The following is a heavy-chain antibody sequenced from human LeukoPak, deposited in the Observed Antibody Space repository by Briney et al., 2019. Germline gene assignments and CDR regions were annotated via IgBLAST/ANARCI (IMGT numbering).Heavy chain of an antibody. Sequence: ASVKVSCKASGYPFTNYYMHWVRQAPGQGLEWMGMINPSSGYTTYAQRFQDRVTLTRETSTSTTHMEMSSLRSEDTAVYYCARPVVTAASNYFDYWGQGTLVTV. CDR1: GYPFTNYY. CDR3: ARPVVTAASNYFDY. V-gene: IGHV1-46*01. D-gene: IGHD2-21*02. CDR2: INPSSGYT. J-gene: IGHJ4*02.